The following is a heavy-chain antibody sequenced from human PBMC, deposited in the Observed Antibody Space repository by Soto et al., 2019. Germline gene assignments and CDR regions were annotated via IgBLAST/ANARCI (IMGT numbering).Heavy chain of an antibody. CDR2: ISGSGGST. D-gene: IGHD4-17*01. V-gene: IGHV3-23*01. CDR1: GFTFSSYA. J-gene: IGHJ6*03. Sequence: GESLKISCAASGFTFSSYAMSWVRQAPGKGLEWVSAISGSGGSTYYADSVKGRFTISRDNSKNTLYLQMNSLRAEDTAVYYCAKDRDGDYYRYYYYYMDVWGKGTTVTVSS. CDR3: AKDRDGDYYRYYYYYMDV.